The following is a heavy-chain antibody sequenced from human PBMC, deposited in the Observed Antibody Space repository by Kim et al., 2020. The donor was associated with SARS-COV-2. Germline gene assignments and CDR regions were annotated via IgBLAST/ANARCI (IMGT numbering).Heavy chain of an antibody. V-gene: IGHV4-34*01. J-gene: IGHJ6*02. D-gene: IGHD2-2*02. CDR1: GGSFSGYH. Sequence: SETLSLTCAVYGGSFSGYHWSWIRQPPGKGLELIGEINHSGSTNYNPSLKSRVTISIDTSKNQFSLKLTSVTAADTALYYCASGRAGVVPGAILGIGPHYDYYVMDVWGPGTTVTVSS. CDR3: ASGRAGVVPGAILGIGPHYDYYVMDV. CDR2: INHSGST.